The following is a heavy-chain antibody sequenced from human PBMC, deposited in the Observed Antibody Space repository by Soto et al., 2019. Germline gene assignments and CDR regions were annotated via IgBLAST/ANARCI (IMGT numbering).Heavy chain of an antibody. D-gene: IGHD5-18*01. J-gene: IGHJ4*02. CDR3: AKIPTGYSPSDY. Sequence: GGSLRLSCAASGSTFSSYAMSWVRQAPGKGLGWVSAISGSGGSTYYADSVKGRFTISRDNSKNTLYLQMNSLRAEDTAVYYCAKIPTGYSPSDYWGQGTLVTVSS. V-gene: IGHV3-23*01. CDR1: GSTFSSYA. CDR2: ISGSGGST.